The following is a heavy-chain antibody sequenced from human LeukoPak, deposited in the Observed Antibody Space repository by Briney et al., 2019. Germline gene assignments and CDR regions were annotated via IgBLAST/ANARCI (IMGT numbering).Heavy chain of an antibody. CDR3: ARDYRFRSSDYYYPLDY. Sequence: GASVKVSCKASGYSXTNYYMHWVRQAPGQGLEWMGIINPSGGSTTNAQKFQGRVTMTRDTSTSTVYMELSSLRSEDTAVYYCARDYRFRSSDYYYPLDYWGQATLVTVSS. J-gene: IGHJ4*02. CDR1: GYSXTNYY. D-gene: IGHD3-22*01. CDR2: INPSGGST. V-gene: IGHV1-46*01.